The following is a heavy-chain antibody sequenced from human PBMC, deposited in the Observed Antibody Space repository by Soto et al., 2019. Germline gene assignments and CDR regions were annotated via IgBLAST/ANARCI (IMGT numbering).Heavy chain of an antibody. Sequence: GASVKVSCKASGGTFSSYAISWVRQAPGQGLEWMGGIIPIFGTANYAQKFQGRVTITADESTSTAYMELSSLRSEDTAVYYCARDSGEIAARDYYYGMDVWGQGTTVTVSS. CDR3: ARDSGEIAARDYYYGMDV. J-gene: IGHJ6*02. D-gene: IGHD6-6*01. V-gene: IGHV1-69*13. CDR2: IIPIFGTA. CDR1: GGTFSSYA.